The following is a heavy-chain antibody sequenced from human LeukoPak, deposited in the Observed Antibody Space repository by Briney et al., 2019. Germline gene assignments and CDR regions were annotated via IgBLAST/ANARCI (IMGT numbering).Heavy chain of an antibody. CDR1: GYTFTSYD. CDR3: ARDRVGQQLVGRKSYYYYMDV. CDR2: MNPNSGNT. V-gene: IGHV1-8*03. J-gene: IGHJ6*03. Sequence: ASVKVSCKASGYTFTSYDINWVRQATGQGLEWMGWMNPNSGNTGYAQKFQGRVTITRNTSISTAYMELSSLRSEDTAVYYCARDRVGQQLVGRKSYYYYMDVWGKGTTVTISS. D-gene: IGHD6-13*01.